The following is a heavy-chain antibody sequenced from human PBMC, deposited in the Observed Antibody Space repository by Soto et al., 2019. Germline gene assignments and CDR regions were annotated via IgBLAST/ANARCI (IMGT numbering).Heavy chain of an antibody. V-gene: IGHV1-8*01. CDR3: ARGAQWLVPVPVDY. Sequence: QVQLVQSGAEVKKPGASVKVSCKASGYTFTSYDINWVRQATGQGLEWMGWMNPNSGNTGYAQNVQGRVTMTRNTSISTAYMELSSLRSEDTAVYYCARGAQWLVPVPVDYRGQGGLVTVCS. D-gene: IGHD6-19*01. CDR2: MNPNSGNT. J-gene: IGHJ4*02. CDR1: GYTFTSYD.